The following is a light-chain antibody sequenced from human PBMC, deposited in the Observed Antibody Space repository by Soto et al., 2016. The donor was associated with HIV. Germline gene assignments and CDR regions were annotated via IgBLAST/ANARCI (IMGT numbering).Light chain of an antibody. V-gene: IGLV3-1*01. CDR3: QAWDSSTGV. J-gene: IGLJ1*01. CDR2: QDS. CDR1: KLGDKY. Sequence: SYELTRPPSVSVPPGQTASITCSGDKLGDKYACWYQQKPGQSPVLVIYQDSKRPSGIPERFSGSNSGNTATLTISGTQAMDEADYYCQAWDSSTGVFGTGTKVTVL.